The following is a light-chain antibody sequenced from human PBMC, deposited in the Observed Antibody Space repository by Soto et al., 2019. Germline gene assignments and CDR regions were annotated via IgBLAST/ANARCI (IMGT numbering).Light chain of an antibody. Sequence: EIVLTQSPATLSLSPGERATLSCRASQSVSSYLAWYQHKPGQAPRLLIYDASNRATGIPARFSGSGSVTDFTLTISSLEPEDFAVYYCQQRSNWPPYTFGQGTKLEIK. CDR2: DAS. V-gene: IGKV3-11*01. CDR3: QQRSNWPPYT. J-gene: IGKJ2*01. CDR1: QSVSSY.